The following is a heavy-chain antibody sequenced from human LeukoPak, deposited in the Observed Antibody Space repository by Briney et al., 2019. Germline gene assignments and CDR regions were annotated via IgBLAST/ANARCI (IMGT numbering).Heavy chain of an antibody. CDR1: GFSLITYY. CDR3: AREGYYYMDV. Sequence: GGSLRLSCAASGFSLITYYMSWVRQTPGKGLEWVAKIKEDGSKKDYVDSVRGRFTISRDNAKNSLSLQMNSLRAEDTAVYYCAREGYYYMDVWGKGTTVTVSS. V-gene: IGHV3-7*01. J-gene: IGHJ6*03. CDR2: IKEDGSKK.